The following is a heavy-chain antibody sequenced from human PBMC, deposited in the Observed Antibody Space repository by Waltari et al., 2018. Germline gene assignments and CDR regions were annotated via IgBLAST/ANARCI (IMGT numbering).Heavy chain of an antibody. V-gene: IGHV3-11*04. CDR2: ISGSGSTI. J-gene: IGHJ6*02. D-gene: IGHD2-21*01. CDR1: GFTFSDYY. Sequence: QVHLVESGGGLVKPEGALRLSGAASGFTFSDYYRTGIRQAPGKGLEWVSYISGSGSTIFYADSVKGRFTISRDNAKNSLYLQMNSLRAEDTAVYYCGRGILYYYYVMDVWGQGTTVTVSS. CDR3: GRGILYYYYVMDV.